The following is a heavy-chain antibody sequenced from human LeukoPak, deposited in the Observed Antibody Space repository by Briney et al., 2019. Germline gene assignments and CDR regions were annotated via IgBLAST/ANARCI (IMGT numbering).Heavy chain of an antibody. V-gene: IGHV1-2*02. CDR1: GYTLTDNY. CDR3: ARVYTVSEFQRWYFDY. D-gene: IGHD4-17*01. J-gene: IGHJ4*02. CDR2: NNPNNGGT. Sequence: GASVKVSCKASGYTLTDNYMHWVRQAPGQGLEWMGWNNPNNGGTNYAQKFQGRVTMTRDTSISTAYMELSRLRSDDTAVYYCARVYTVSEFQRWYFDYWGQGTLVTVSS.